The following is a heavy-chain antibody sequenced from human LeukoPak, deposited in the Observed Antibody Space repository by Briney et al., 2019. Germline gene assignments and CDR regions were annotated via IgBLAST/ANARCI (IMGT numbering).Heavy chain of an antibody. J-gene: IGHJ3*02. V-gene: IGHV4-59*01. CDR2: IYYSGST. CDR3: ASGIAAAGILAFDI. Sequence: PSETLSLTCTASGGSISSYYCSWIRQPPGKGLEWIGYIYYSGSTKYNPSLKSRVTISVDTSKNQFSLKLSSVTAADTAVYYCASGIAAAGILAFDIWGQGTMVTVSS. D-gene: IGHD6-13*01. CDR1: GGSISSYY.